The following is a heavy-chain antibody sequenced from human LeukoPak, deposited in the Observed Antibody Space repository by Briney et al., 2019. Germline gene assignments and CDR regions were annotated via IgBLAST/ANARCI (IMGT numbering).Heavy chain of an antibody. J-gene: IGHJ4*01. V-gene: IGHV3-30*04. CDR2: ISYDGSNK. CDR3: AKDSAKKYDDY. CDR1: GFTFSSYA. D-gene: IGHD2/OR15-2a*01. Sequence: PGGSLRLSCAASGFTFSSYAMHWVRQAPGKGLEWVAVISYDGSNKYYADSVKGRFTISRENSKNTLYLQMNSLRAEDTAVYYCAKDSAKKYDDYWGQEPWSPSPQ.